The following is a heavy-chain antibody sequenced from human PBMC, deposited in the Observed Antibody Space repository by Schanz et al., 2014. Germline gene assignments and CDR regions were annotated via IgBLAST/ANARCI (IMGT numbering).Heavy chain of an antibody. V-gene: IGHV3-33*08. Sequence: VQLVQSGGGLVQPGGSLRLSCAASGFMFSSYGMHWVRQAPGKGLEWVGVISYDGSKKSYADSVKGRFTISRDNAKNSLYLQMNSLRAEDTAVYHCVSSGSYSSYAFWGQGTLVTVSS. CDR1: GFMFSSYG. J-gene: IGHJ4*02. CDR3: VSSGSYSSYAF. D-gene: IGHD3-10*01. CDR2: ISYDGSKK.